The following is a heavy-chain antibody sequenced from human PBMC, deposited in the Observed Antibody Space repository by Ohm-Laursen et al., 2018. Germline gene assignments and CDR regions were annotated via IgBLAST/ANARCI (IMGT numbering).Heavy chain of an antibody. CDR2: ISQDASEK. CDR3: ARDENRAHFI. D-gene: IGHD2/OR15-2a*01. CDR1: GFTFSSYW. Sequence: SLRLPCAASGFTFSSYWMGWVRQAPGKGLEWVADISQDASEKQYVDSVRGRFTISRDNAKKSLYLQMNSLTAEDTAVYYCARDENRAHFIWGQGTLVTVSS. V-gene: IGHV3-7*01. J-gene: IGHJ4*02.